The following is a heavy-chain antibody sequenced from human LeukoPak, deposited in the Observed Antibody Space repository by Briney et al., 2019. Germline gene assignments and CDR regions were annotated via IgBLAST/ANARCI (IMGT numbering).Heavy chain of an antibody. CDR3: ANRVLRYFDWLLSGFDY. V-gene: IGHV3-23*01. CDR1: GFTFSSYA. D-gene: IGHD3-9*01. CDR2: ISGSGGST. Sequence: GGSLRLSCAASGFTFSSYAMSWVRQAPGKGLEWVSAISGSGGSTYYADSVKGRFTISRDNSKNTLYLQMNSLRAEDTAVYYCANRVLRYFDWLLSGFDYWGQGTLVTASS. J-gene: IGHJ4*02.